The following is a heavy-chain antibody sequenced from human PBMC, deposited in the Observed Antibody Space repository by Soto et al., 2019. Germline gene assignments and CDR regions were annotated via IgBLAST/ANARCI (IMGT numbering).Heavy chain of an antibody. CDR2: ISYDGSNK. D-gene: IGHD3-3*01. V-gene: IGHV3-30-3*01. CDR3: ARDRAYDFWSGYLPYYYGMDV. CDR1: GFTFSSYA. J-gene: IGHJ6*02. Sequence: QVQLVESGGGVVQPGRSLRLSCAASGFTFSSYAMQWVRQAPGKGLEWVAVISYDGSNKYYADSVKGRFTISRDNSKNTLYLEINSLRAEDTAVYYCARDRAYDFWSGYLPYYYGMDVWGQGTTVTVSS.